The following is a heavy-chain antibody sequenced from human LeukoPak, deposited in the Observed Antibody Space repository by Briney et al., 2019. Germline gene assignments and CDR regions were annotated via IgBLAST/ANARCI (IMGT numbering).Heavy chain of an antibody. Sequence: PGGSLRLSCAASGFTFSIYGMHWVRQAPGKGLEWVSGINWNGGSTGYADSVKGRFTISRDNAKNSLYLQMNSLRAEDTAVYYCAKSQTFLDAFDIWGQGTMVTVSS. V-gene: IGHV3-20*04. D-gene: IGHD3-16*01. CDR1: GFTFSIYG. CDR2: INWNGGST. J-gene: IGHJ3*02. CDR3: AKSQTFLDAFDI.